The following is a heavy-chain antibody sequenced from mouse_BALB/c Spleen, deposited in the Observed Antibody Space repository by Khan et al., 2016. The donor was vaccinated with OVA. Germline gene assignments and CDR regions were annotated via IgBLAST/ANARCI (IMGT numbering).Heavy chain of an antibody. CDR3: ARCFVDYYAMDY. V-gene: IGHV5-9*03. Sequence: LGESGGALVKPGGSLKSSCSAPGFTFSSLAMSWVRQTPEKSLEWVATFSSVGHITFYPDIVQGRFTTSTDNASNNLYLKMNRLRYEVTAMNSSARCFVDYYAMDYWGQGTSVTVSS. CDR2: FSSVGHIT. J-gene: IGHJ4*01. CDR1: GFTFSSLA.